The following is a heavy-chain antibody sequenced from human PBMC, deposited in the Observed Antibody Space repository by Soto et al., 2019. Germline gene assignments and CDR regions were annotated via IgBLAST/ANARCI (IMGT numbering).Heavy chain of an antibody. J-gene: IGHJ4*02. CDR1: GYTFTSYG. Sequence: ASVKVSCKASGYTFTSYGISWVRQAPGQGLEGMGWISAYNGNTNYAQKLQGRVTMTTDTSTSTAYMELRSLRSDDTAVYYCARAHPQYYYDSSGYPLYYFDYWGQGTLVTVSS. CDR2: ISAYNGNT. D-gene: IGHD3-22*01. CDR3: ARAHPQYYYDSSGYPLYYFDY. V-gene: IGHV1-18*01.